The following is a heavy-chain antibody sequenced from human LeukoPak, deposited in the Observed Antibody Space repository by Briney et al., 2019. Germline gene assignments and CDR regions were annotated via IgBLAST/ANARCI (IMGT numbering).Heavy chain of an antibody. CDR1: GGSFSGYY. D-gene: IGHD5-18*01. V-gene: IGHV4-34*01. J-gene: IGHJ2*01. CDR2: INHSGST. CDR3: ARGGYSYGYVINWYFDL. Sequence: SETLSLTCAVYGGSFSGYYWSWIRQPPGKGLEWIGEINHSGSTNYNPSLKSRVTISVDTSKNQFSLKLCSVTAADTAVYYCARGGYSYGYVINWYFDLWGRGTLVTVSS.